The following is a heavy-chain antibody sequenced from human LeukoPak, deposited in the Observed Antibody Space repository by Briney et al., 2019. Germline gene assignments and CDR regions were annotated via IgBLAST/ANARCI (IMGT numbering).Heavy chain of an antibody. V-gene: IGHV4-34*01. D-gene: IGHD3-22*01. J-gene: IGHJ4*02. CDR1: GGSFSGYY. CDR3: ARAYYDSSGYYGY. Sequence: SETLSLTCAVYGGSFSGYYWSWIRQPPGKGLEWIGEINHSGSTNYNPSLKSRVTISVDTSKNQFSLKLSSVTAADTAVYYCARAYYDSSGYYGYWGQGTLVTVSS. CDR2: INHSGST.